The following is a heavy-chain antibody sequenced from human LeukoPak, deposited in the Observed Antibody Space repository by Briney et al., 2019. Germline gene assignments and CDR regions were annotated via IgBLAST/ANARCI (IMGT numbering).Heavy chain of an antibody. Sequence: ASVKVSCKASGYTFTSYDINWVRQAPGQGLEWMGWMNPNSGNTVYAQKFQGRVTMTRNTSISTAYMELSSLRSEDTAVYYCARAIAARPIYYYGMDVWGQGTTVTVSS. CDR3: ARAIAARPIYYYGMDV. J-gene: IGHJ6*02. D-gene: IGHD6-6*01. CDR2: MNPNSGNT. V-gene: IGHV1-8*01. CDR1: GYTFTSYD.